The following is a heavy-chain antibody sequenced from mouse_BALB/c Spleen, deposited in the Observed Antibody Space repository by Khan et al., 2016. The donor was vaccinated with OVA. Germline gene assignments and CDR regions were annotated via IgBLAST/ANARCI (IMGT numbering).Heavy chain of an antibody. V-gene: IGHV9-3-1*01. CDR2: INTYTEEP. CDR3: ASGRYWYVDV. CDR1: GYTFTNYG. J-gene: IGHJ1*01. Sequence: QIQLVQSGPELKKPGETVKISCKASGYTFTNYGMNWVQQAPGKGLKWMGWINTYTEEPTYADDFKGRFAFSLETSASTAYLQINNLKNEDTATYFCASGRYWYVDVWGAGTTVTISS.